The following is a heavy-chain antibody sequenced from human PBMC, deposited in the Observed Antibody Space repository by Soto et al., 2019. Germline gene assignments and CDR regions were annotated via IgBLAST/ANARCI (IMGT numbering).Heavy chain of an antibody. Sequence: CACCGCHNRTSSWHCVHQTPSNGRECVAVISFDGSSQYYEESVKGRFTISRDNSKNTLYLQMDSLRAEDTAVYFCVIVGTMAGTGRTHRCFGIWG. D-gene: IGHD6-13*01. CDR2: ISFDGSSQ. CDR1: GCHNRTSS. J-gene: IGHJ3*02. CDR3: VIVGTMAGTGRTHRCFGI. V-gene: IGHV3-30*03.